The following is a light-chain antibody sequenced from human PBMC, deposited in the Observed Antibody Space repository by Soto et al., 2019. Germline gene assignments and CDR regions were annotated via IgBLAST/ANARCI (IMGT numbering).Light chain of an antibody. CDR3: QQRSNWPLLT. J-gene: IGKJ4*01. CDR1: QSVSSY. Sequence: IVLTQSPATLSLSPGERATLSCRASQSVSSYLAWYQQKPGQAPRLLIYDASNRATGIPARFSGSGSGKDFTLTISSLEPEDFAVYYCQQRSNWPLLTFGGGTKVDI. CDR2: DAS. V-gene: IGKV3-11*01.